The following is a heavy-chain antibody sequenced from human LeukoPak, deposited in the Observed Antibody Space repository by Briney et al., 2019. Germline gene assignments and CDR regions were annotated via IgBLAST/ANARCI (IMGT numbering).Heavy chain of an antibody. V-gene: IGHV1-2*02. Sequence: GALVKVSCKPSGHTFTDYYIHWVRQAPGQRLEYMGWINPKTGGTKYAQKFQGTVTMTRDTSIRTGYMELSSLTSDDTAVYYCARSAGATGQGFDYWGQGSLVTVSS. CDR2: INPKTGGT. CDR3: ARSAGATGQGFDY. D-gene: IGHD1-1*01. J-gene: IGHJ4*02. CDR1: GHTFTDYY.